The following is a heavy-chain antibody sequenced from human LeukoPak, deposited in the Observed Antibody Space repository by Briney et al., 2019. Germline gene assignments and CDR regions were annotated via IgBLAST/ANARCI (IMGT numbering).Heavy chain of an antibody. CDR1: GFTFSSYE. CDR3: ARHMERWQQFTRSLDY. D-gene: IGHD5-24*01. J-gene: IGHJ4*02. CDR2: ISSSGSTI. V-gene: IGHV3-48*03. Sequence: GGSLRLSCAASGFTFSSYEMNWVRQAPGKGLEWVSYISSSGSTIYYADSVKGRFTISRDNAKNSLYLQMNSLRAEDTAVYYCARHMERWQQFTRSLDYWGQGTLVTVSS.